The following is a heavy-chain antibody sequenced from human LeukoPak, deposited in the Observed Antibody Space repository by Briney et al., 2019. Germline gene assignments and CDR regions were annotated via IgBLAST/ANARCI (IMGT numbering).Heavy chain of an antibody. Sequence: GGSLRLSCEASGFTFSSYAMSWVRQAPGKGLEWVSAISGSGGSTYYADSVKGRFTISRDNSKNTLYLQMNSLRAEDTAVYYCAKFGGSYHDAFDIWGQGTMVTVSS. D-gene: IGHD1-26*01. V-gene: IGHV3-23*01. CDR1: GFTFSSYA. CDR3: AKFGGSYHDAFDI. J-gene: IGHJ3*02. CDR2: ISGSGGST.